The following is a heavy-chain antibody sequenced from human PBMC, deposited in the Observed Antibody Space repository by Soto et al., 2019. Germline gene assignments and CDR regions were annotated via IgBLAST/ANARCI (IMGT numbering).Heavy chain of an antibody. CDR1: GFTFSSYA. D-gene: IGHD3-3*01. Sequence: QERLVESGGGVVQPGRSLRLSCAASGFTFSSYAIHWVRRAPGKGLEWVAVISYDGMNKHYADSLKGRFTISRDNSRSTLFMQMNSVRAEDTAVYYCARGGEYERGYDRYWYGDLWGRGTQVTVSS. V-gene: IGHV3-30*04. J-gene: IGHJ2*01. CDR2: ISYDGMNK. CDR3: ARGGEYERGYDRYWYGDL.